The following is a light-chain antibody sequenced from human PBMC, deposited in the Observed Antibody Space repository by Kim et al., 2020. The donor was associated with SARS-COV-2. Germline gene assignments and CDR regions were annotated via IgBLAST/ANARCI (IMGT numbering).Light chain of an antibody. CDR1: QSLNRKF. CDR2: GAS. Sequence: EIVLTQSPGTLSLSPGERATLSCRASQSLNRKFLAWYQEKPGQAPKLLIYGASSRATGIPDRFSGSGSGTDFTLTISRLEPEDFAVYYCQQYGGSPMVAFGGGTKVDIK. J-gene: IGKJ4*01. CDR3: QQYGGSPMVA. V-gene: IGKV3-20*01.